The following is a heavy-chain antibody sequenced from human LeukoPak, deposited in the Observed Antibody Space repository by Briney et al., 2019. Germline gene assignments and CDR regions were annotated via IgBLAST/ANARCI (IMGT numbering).Heavy chain of an antibody. Sequence: GGSLRLSCAASGFTFSSYAMSWVRQAPGEGLEWVSAISGSGGSTYYADSVKGRFTISRDNSKNTLYLQMNSLRAEDTAVYYCAKDDLAAAGTWYYYYGMDVWGQGTTVTVSS. CDR3: AKDDLAAAGTWYYYYGMDV. V-gene: IGHV3-23*01. J-gene: IGHJ6*02. CDR2: ISGSGGST. D-gene: IGHD6-13*01. CDR1: GFTFSSYA.